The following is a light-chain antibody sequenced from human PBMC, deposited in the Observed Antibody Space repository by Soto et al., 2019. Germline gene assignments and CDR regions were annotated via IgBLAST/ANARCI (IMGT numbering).Light chain of an antibody. CDR3: QQRSNWPST. J-gene: IGKJ5*01. V-gene: IGKV3-11*01. CDR1: QSVSRY. Sequence: EIVLTQSPATLSLSPGERATLSCRASQSVSRYLAWYQQKPGQALRLLIYDASNRATGIPARFSGSGSGTDFTLTISSLEPEDFAVYYCQQRSNWPSTFGQGTRLEIK. CDR2: DAS.